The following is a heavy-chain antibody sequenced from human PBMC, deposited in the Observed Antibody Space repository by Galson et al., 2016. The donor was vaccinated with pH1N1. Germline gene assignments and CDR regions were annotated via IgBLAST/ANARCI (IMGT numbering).Heavy chain of an antibody. Sequence: SLRLSCAASGFSFSDYYMTWIRQTPGKGLEWIAYISNRGGSIHYADSVRGRFTISRDSARNSLYLQMSSLRADDTALYYCARGRGAVGRCYYGSPIEPWGQGTLVTVSS. CDR1: GFSFSDYY. V-gene: IGHV3-11*01. D-gene: IGHD2-15*01. CDR2: ISNRGGSI. J-gene: IGHJ5*02. CDR3: ARGRGAVGRCYYGSPIEP.